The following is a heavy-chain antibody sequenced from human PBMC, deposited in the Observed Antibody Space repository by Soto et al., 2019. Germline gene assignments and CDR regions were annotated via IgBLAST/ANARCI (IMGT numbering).Heavy chain of an antibody. J-gene: IGHJ6*02. Sequence: GGSLRLSCAASGFTCSSYAMHWVRQAPGKGLEWVAVISYDGSNKYYADSVKGRFTISRGNSKNTLYLQMNSLRAEDTAVYYCAKVTSARVFYFGLDVSGQATTVTVS. CDR1: GFTCSSYA. V-gene: IGHV3-30-3*01. CDR2: ISYDGSNK. CDR3: AKVTSARVFYFGLDV. D-gene: IGHD2-2*01.